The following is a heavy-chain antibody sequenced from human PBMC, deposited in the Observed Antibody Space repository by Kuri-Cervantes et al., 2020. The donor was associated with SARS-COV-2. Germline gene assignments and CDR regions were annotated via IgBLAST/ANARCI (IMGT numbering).Heavy chain of an antibody. V-gene: IGHV3-74*01. D-gene: IGHD5-18*01. CDR1: GFTFSSYA. J-gene: IGHJ4*02. CDR2: INSDGSST. Sequence: ETLSLTCAASGFTFSSYAMSWVRQAPGKGLVWVSRINSDGSSTSYADSVKGRFTISRDNAKNTLYLQMNSLRAEDTAVYYCARDRYTAYDWGQGTLVTVSS. CDR3: ARDRYTAYD.